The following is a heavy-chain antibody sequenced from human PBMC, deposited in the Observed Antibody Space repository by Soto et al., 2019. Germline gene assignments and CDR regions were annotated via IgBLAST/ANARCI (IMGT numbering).Heavy chain of an antibody. Sequence: QVQLVQSGAEVKKPGASVKVSCKASGYTFTSYGISWVRQAPGQGLEWMGWISAYNGNTNYAQKLQGRVTMTTDTYTSTAYMELRSLRADDAAVYYCARARPVNTAIGLMDVWGQGTTVTVSS. V-gene: IGHV1-18*01. CDR2: ISAYNGNT. CDR1: GYTFTSYG. CDR3: ARARPVNTAIGLMDV. D-gene: IGHD5-18*01. J-gene: IGHJ6*02.